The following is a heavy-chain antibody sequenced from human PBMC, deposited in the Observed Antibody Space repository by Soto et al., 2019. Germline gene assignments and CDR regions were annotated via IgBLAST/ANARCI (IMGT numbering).Heavy chain of an antibody. CDR3: ARDTGYGGYLTNWFDP. D-gene: IGHD5-12*01. CDR1: GGTFSSYA. CDR2: IIPIFGTA. J-gene: IGHJ5*02. V-gene: IGHV1-69*13. Sequence: SVKVSCKXSGGTFSSYAISWVRQAPGQGLEWMGGIIPIFGTANYAQKFQGRVTITADESTSTAYMELSSLRSEDTAVYYCARDTGYGGYLTNWFDPWGQGTLVTVSS.